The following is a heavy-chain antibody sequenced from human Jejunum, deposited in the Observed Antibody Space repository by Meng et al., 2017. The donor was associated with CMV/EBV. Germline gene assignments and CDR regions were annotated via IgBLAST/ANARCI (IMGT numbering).Heavy chain of an antibody. V-gene: IGHV3-53*01. CDR3: AKKYSGSFDY. Sequence: SWTGSEFSVTRNNMTWVRQARGKGQEWVSDIYSGDSTYSADSVRGRFTISRDNSKNTLYLQMNSLRAEDTAVYYCAKKYSGSFDYWGQGTLVTVSS. J-gene: IGHJ4*02. CDR2: IYSGDST. D-gene: IGHD1-26*01. CDR1: EFSVTRNN.